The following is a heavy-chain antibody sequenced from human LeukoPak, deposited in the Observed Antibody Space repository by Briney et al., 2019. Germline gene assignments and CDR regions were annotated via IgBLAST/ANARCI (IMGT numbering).Heavy chain of an antibody. J-gene: IGHJ4*02. Sequence: GGSLRLSCAASGFTFSNYVMSWVRQAPGKGLKWVSYINHNGEMIFYPDFVKGRFTISRDNAKNSLYLQMNSLRDEDTAVYYCARDNDWAFHYWGQGTLVTVSS. CDR2: INHNGEMI. CDR3: ARDNDWAFHY. D-gene: IGHD3-9*01. V-gene: IGHV3-48*02. CDR1: GFTFSNYV.